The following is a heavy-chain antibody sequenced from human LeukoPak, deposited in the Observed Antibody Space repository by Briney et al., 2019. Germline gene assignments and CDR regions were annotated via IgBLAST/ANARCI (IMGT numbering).Heavy chain of an antibody. D-gene: IGHD4-17*01. CDR1: GYTFTSYG. J-gene: IGHJ3*02. CDR3: ATYDYGDYDHAFDI. Sequence: GASVKVSCKASGYTFTSYGISWVRQAPGQGLEWMGWISAYNGNTNYAQKLQGRVTMTTDTSTSTAYMELRSLRSDATAVYYCATYDYGDYDHAFDIWGQGTMVTVSS. CDR2: ISAYNGNT. V-gene: IGHV1-18*01.